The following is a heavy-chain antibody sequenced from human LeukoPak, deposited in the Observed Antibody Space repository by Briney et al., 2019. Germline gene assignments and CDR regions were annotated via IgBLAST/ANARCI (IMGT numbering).Heavy chain of an antibody. V-gene: IGHV3-23*01. D-gene: IGHD3-16*01. CDR2: ISGSGGST. Sequence: PGGSLRLSCAASGFTFSTSGVGWVRQAPGRGLEWVSAISGSGGSTYYTDSVKGRLTISRDNSKNTLYLQMDSLRVDDTAVYYCAKGGGGYVDYWGQGTLVSVSS. J-gene: IGHJ4*02. CDR1: GFTFSTSG. CDR3: AKGGGGYVDY.